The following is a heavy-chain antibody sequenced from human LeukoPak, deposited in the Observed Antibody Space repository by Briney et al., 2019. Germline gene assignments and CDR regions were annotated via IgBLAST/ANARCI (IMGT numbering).Heavy chain of an antibody. CDR3: ARDDYYGSPGVYAFDI. Sequence: PSETLSLTCTVSGGSISSYFWSWFRQPPGKGLEWIGEINRSGSTNYNSSLSLKSRVTISVDTSKNQFSLKLSSVTAADTAVYYCARDDYYGSPGVYAFDIWGQGTMVTVSS. J-gene: IGHJ3*02. D-gene: IGHD3-10*01. CDR1: GGSISSYF. CDR2: INRSGST. V-gene: IGHV4-34*01.